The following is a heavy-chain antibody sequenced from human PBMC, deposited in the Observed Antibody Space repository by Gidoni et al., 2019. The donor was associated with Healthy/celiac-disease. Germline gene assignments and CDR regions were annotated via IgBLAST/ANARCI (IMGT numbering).Heavy chain of an antibody. D-gene: IGHD4-17*01. CDR1: GGSIRSYY. J-gene: IGHJ4*02. Sequence: QVQLQASGPGLVKPSETLSLTCPVSGGSIRSYYWSWIRQPPGKGLEWIGYIYYSGSTNYNPSLKSRVTISVDTSKNQFSLKLSSVTAADTAVYYCARGLDYGDYSYYFDYWGQGTLVTVSS. CDR2: IYYSGST. CDR3: ARGLDYGDYSYYFDY. V-gene: IGHV4-59*01.